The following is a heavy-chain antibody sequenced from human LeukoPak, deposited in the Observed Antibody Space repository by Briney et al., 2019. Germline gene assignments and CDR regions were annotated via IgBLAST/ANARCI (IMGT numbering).Heavy chain of an antibody. J-gene: IGHJ3*02. CDR2: IYPNDSHT. CDR1: WYIFTNDW. Sequence: GASLKISWKGSWYIFTNDWIAWVHQMPRKGLELMGIIYPNDSHTKYSPSFQGQVTISADKSISTAYLEWSSLKGSETAMYYCVRIWLRAFDIWGEGTMVTVSS. CDR3: VRIWLRAFDI. V-gene: IGHV5-51*07. D-gene: IGHD3-16*01.